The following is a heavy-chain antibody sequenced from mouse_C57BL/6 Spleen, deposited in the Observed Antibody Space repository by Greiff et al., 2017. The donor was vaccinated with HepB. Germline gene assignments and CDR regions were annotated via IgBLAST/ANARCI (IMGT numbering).Heavy chain of an antibody. V-gene: IGHV1-82*01. Sequence: QVQLQQSGPELVKPGASVKISCKASGYAFSSSWMNWVKQRPGKGLEWIGRIYPGDGDTNYNGKFKGKATLTADKSSSTAYMQLSSLTSEDSAVYFCARGTTVEAIDYWGQGTTLTVSS. CDR1: GYAFSSSW. CDR2: IYPGDGDT. CDR3: ARGTTVEAIDY. J-gene: IGHJ2*01. D-gene: IGHD1-1*01.